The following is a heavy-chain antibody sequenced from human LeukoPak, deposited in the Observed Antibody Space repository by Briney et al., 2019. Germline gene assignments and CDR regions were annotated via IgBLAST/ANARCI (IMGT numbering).Heavy chain of an antibody. D-gene: IGHD3-22*01. CDR3: AREIRYDSSGKALY. CDR2: INPNSGGT. J-gene: IGHJ4*02. Sequence: ASVKVSCKASGYTFTGYYMHWVRQAPGQGLEWMGWINPNSGGTNYAQKFQGRVTMTRDTSISTAYMELSRLRSEDTAVYYCAREIRYDSSGKALYWGQGTLVTVSS. CDR1: GYTFTGYY. V-gene: IGHV1-2*02.